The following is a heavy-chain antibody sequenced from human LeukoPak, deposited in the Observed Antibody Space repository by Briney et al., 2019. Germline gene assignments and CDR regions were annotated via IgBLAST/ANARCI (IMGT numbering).Heavy chain of an antibody. D-gene: IGHD2-15*01. V-gene: IGHV4-31*03. CDR1: GGSISSGGYY. J-gene: IGHJ6*02. Sequence: SQTLSLTCTVSGGSISSGGYYWSWIRQHPGKGLEWIGYIYYSGSTYYNPSLKSRVTISVDTSKNQFSLKLSSVTAADTAVYCCASSGHAYYYYYGMDVWGQGTTVTVSS. CDR2: IYYSGST. CDR3: ASSGHAYYYYYGMDV.